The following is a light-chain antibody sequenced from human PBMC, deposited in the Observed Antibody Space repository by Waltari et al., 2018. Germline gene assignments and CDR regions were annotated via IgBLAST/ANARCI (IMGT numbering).Light chain of an antibody. Sequence: DIQLTQSPSFLSASVGDRVTITCRASQGISGYLARYQQRPGKGPKLLSYAASPLQSGVPSRFSGSGSGADFTLTISSLQPEDFATYFCQQFNAYPLTFGGGTKVEI. CDR3: QQFNAYPLT. CDR2: AAS. V-gene: IGKV1-9*01. CDR1: QGISGY. J-gene: IGKJ4*01.